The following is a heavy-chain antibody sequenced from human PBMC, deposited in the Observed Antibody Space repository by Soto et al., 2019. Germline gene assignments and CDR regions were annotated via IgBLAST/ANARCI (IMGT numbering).Heavy chain of an antibody. CDR1: GGSISSYY. CDR3: ARDSGVPAAMFDY. CDR2: IYYSGST. J-gene: IGHJ4*02. Sequence: SETLSLTCTVSGGSISSYYWSWIRQPPGKGLEWIGYIYYSGSTNYNPSLKSRVTISVDTSKNQFSLKLSSVTAADTAVYYCARDSGVPAAMFDYWGQGTLVTVS. V-gene: IGHV4-59*01. D-gene: IGHD2-2*01.